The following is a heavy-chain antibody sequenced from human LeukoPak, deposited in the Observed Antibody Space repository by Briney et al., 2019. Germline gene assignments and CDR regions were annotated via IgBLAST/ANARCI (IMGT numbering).Heavy chain of an antibody. Sequence: NPSETLSLTCAVYGGSFSGYYWSWIRQPPGKGLEWIGEINHSGSTNYNPSLKSRVTISVDKSKNQSSLKLSSVTAADTAVYYCATPTMDSGSFSGGFDYWGQGTLVTVSS. D-gene: IGHD1-26*01. CDR2: INHSGST. V-gene: IGHV4-34*01. CDR1: GGSFSGYY. J-gene: IGHJ4*02. CDR3: ATPTMDSGSFSGGFDY.